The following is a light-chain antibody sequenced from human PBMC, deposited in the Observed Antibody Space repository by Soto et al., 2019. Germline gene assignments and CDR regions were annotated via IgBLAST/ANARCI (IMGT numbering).Light chain of an antibody. CDR3: GTWDSSLSTFV. V-gene: IGLV1-51*01. J-gene: IGLJ1*01. CDR2: DNN. CDR1: TSNIGNDY. Sequence: VLTQPPSVSAAPGQKVTISCSGSTSNIGNDYVSWFQQLPGTVPKLLIYDNNKRPSGIPDRFSGSKSGTSATLGITGLQTGDEADYYCGTWDSSLSTFVFGTGTKVTVL.